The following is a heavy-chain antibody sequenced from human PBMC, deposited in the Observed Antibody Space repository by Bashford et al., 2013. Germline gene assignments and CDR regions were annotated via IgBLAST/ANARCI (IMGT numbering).Heavy chain of an antibody. CDR3: AKKRSAEYSSNWALES. Sequence: VRQAPGKGLEWVAVTSYDGTNKYYAASVKGRFTISRDNSKNTLYLQMNSLRAEDTAVYYCAKKRSAEYSSNWALESWGQGTLVTVSS. CDR2: TSYDGTNK. D-gene: IGHD6-6*01. J-gene: IGHJ4*02. V-gene: IGHV3-30*18.